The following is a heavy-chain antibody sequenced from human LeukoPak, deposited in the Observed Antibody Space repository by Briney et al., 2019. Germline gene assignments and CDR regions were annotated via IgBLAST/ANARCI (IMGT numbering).Heavy chain of an antibody. V-gene: IGHV4-59*13. CDR3: ARSSKTYYMDV. CDR2: IYYSGST. CDR1: GGSISTYF. J-gene: IGHJ6*03. Sequence: SETLSLTCTVSGGSISTYFWTWIRQPPGKGLEWVGYIYYSGSTHYTSSLKSRVSISIDTSNNQFSLQLNSVTAADTAVYYCARSSKTYYMDVWGRGTTVTVSS.